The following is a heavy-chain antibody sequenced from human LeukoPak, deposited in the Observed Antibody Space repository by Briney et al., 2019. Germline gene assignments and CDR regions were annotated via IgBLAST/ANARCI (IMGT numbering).Heavy chain of an antibody. Sequence: GGSLRLSCAASGFIFSSYAINWVRQAPGKGLEWVAVIWYDGSNKYYADSVKGRFTISRDNSKNTLYLQMNSLRAEDTAVYYCARDRHKLESWYYYYGMDVWGQGTTVTVSS. V-gene: IGHV3-33*08. CDR1: GFIFSSYA. D-gene: IGHD1-1*01. CDR2: IWYDGSNK. J-gene: IGHJ6*02. CDR3: ARDRHKLESWYYYYGMDV.